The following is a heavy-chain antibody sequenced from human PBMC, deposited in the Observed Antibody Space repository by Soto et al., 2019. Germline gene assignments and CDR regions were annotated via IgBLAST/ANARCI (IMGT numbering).Heavy chain of an antibody. Sequence: GESLKISCAASGFTFSSYSMNWVRQAPGKGLEWVSYISSSSSTIYYADSVKGRFTISRDNAKNSLYLQMNSLRAEDTAVYYCASYYYGSGSYYNVYYFDYWGQGTLVTVSS. V-gene: IGHV3-48*01. CDR3: ASYYYGSGSYYNVYYFDY. D-gene: IGHD3-10*01. CDR2: ISSSSSTI. CDR1: GFTFSSYS. J-gene: IGHJ4*02.